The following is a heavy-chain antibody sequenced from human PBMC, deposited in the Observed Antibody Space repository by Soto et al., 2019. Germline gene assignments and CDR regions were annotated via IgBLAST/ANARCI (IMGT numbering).Heavy chain of an antibody. Sequence: QVQLVQSGAEVKKPGSSVKVSCKASGGAFSSYAISWVRQAPGQGLEWMGGIIPIFGTANYAQKFQGRVTITADESTSTAYMELSSLRSEDTAVYYCAADCSGGSCYPPFDYWGQGTLVTVSS. J-gene: IGHJ4*02. CDR2: IIPIFGTA. D-gene: IGHD2-15*01. V-gene: IGHV1-69*01. CDR3: AADCSGGSCYPPFDY. CDR1: GGAFSSYA.